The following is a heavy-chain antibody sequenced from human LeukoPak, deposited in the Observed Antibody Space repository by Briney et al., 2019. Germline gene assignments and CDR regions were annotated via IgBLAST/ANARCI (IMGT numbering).Heavy chain of an antibody. D-gene: IGHD6-13*01. J-gene: IGHJ5*02. CDR3: ARHVRKRGIAAAGSPGWFDP. CDR1: GGSISSSSYY. Sequence: PSETLSLTCTVSGGSISSSSYYWGWIRQPPGKGLEWIGSIYYSGSTYYNPSLKSRVTISVDTSKNQLSLKLNSVTAADTAVYYCARHVRKRGIAAAGSPGWFDPWGQGTLVTVSS. V-gene: IGHV4-39*01. CDR2: IYYSGST.